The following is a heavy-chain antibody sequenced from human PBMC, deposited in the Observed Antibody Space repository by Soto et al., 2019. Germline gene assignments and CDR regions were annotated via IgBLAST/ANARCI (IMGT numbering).Heavy chain of an antibody. Sequence: SETLSLTCTVSGGSISGYYWSWIRQPPGKGLEWIGYIYYSGSTYYNPSLKSRVTISVDTSKNQFSLKLSSVTAADTAVYYCASSANYGSGPVYYYYRMDVWGQGTTVTVSS. CDR1: GGSISGYY. CDR2: IYYSGST. D-gene: IGHD3-10*01. J-gene: IGHJ6*02. CDR3: ASSANYGSGPVYYYYRMDV. V-gene: IGHV4-30-4*01.